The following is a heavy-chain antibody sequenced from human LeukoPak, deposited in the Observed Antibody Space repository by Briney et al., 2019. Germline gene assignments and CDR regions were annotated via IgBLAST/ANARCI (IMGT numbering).Heavy chain of an antibody. J-gene: IGHJ4*02. V-gene: IGHV3-30-3*01. D-gene: IGHD3-10*01. CDR3: ARAEEYYYGSGSIMDMGY. CDR1: GFSFSTFV. Sequence: GGSLRLSCAASGFSFSTFVMNWVRQAPGKGLEWVAVISYDGSNKYYADSVKGRFTISRDNSKNTLYLQMNSLRAEDTAVYYCARAEEYYYGSGSIMDMGYWGQGTLVTVSS. CDR2: ISYDGSNK.